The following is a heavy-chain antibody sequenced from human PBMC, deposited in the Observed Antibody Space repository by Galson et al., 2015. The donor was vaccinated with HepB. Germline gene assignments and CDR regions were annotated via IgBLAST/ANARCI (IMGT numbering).Heavy chain of an antibody. CDR1: GFTFSGSA. CDR2: IRSKANSYAT. D-gene: IGHD3-3*01. J-gene: IGHJ4*02. V-gene: IGHV3-73*01. CDR3: TRLPLSDFWSGLDY. Sequence: SLRLSCAASGFTFSGSAMRWVRQAPGKGLEWVGRIRSKANSYATAYAASVKGRFTISRDDSKNTAYLQMNSLKTEDTAVYYCTRLPLSDFWSGLDYWGQGTLVTVSS.